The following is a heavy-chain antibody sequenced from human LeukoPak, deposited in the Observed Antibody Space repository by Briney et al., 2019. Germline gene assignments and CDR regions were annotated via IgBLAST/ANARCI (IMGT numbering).Heavy chain of an antibody. CDR3: ARGIVATVFDY. V-gene: IGHV4-34*01. Sequence: PSETLSLTCAVYGGSFSGYYWSWIRQPPGKGLEWIREINHSGSTNYNPSLKSRVTISVDTSKNQFSLKLSSVTAADTAVYYCARGIVATVFDYWGQGTLVTVSS. CDR2: INHSGST. CDR1: GGSFSGYY. D-gene: IGHD5-12*01. J-gene: IGHJ4*02.